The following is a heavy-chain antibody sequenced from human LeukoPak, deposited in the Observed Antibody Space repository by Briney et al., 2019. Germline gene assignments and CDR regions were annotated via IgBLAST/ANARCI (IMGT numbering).Heavy chain of an antibody. D-gene: IGHD6-19*01. CDR2: INPNSGGT. CDR1: GYTFTGYY. CDR3: ARVEGLAVAGNFIDY. Sequence: GASVKVSCKASGYTFTGYYMHWVRQAPGQGLEWMGWINPNSGGTNYAQKFQGRVTMTRDTSISTAYMELSRLRSDDTAAYYCARVEGLAVAGNFIDYWGQGTLVTVSS. V-gene: IGHV1-2*02. J-gene: IGHJ4*02.